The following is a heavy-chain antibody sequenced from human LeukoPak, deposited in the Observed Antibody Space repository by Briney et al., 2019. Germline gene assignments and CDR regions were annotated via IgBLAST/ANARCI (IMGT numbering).Heavy chain of an antibody. CDR2: TSSSDAGT. CDR1: GFPLSSYA. D-gene: IGHD2-21*01. Sequence: GGTLRLSCAASGFPLSSYAMSWVRQAPGKGLEWVSATSSSDAGTYYADSVRGRFTISRDNSKNTLYLQMNSLRVEDAAVYYCARAPVTSCRGAYCYPFDYWGQGTLVTVSS. CDR3: ARAPVTSCRGAYCYPFDY. V-gene: IGHV3-23*01. J-gene: IGHJ4*02.